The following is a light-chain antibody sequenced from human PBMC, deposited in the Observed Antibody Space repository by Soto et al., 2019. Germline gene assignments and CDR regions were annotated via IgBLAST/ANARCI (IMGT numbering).Light chain of an antibody. J-gene: IGKJ2*01. Sequence: EIVMTQSPATLSVSPGERAIVSCRASQSIRDNLAWYQQTPGRAPRLLIYGASIRATGVPARFSGSGSGKEFTLTISSLQSEDFAVYYCQQYDYWPPYTFGQGTKVEI. CDR3: QQYDYWPPYT. CDR1: QSIRDN. CDR2: GAS. V-gene: IGKV3-15*01.